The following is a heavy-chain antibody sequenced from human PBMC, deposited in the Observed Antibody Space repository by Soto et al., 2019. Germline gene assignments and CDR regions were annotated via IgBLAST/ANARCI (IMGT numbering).Heavy chain of an antibody. V-gene: IGHV3-74*01. CDR1: GFTFSSYW. CDR2: INSDGRST. D-gene: IGHD3-10*01. CDR3: ASYYGSGSYWPTY. Sequence: EVQLVESGGGLVQPGGSLRLSCAASGFTFSSYWMHWVRQAPGKGLVWVSRINSDGRSTSYADSVKGRFTISRDNAKNTLYLQMNSLRAEDTAVYYYASYYGSGSYWPTYWGQGTLVTVSS. J-gene: IGHJ4*02.